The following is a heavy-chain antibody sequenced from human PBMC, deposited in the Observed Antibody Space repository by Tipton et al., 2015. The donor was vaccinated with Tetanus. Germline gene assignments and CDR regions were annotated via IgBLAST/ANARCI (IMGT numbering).Heavy chain of an antibody. CDR1: GGSFSGYY. V-gene: IGHV4-34*01. Sequence: TLSLTCAVYGGSFSGYYWSWIRQPPGKGLEWIGEINHSGSTNYNPSLKSRVTISVDTSKNQFSLNLSSVTAADTAVYYCARGRSGWYRNWFDPWGQGTLVTVSS. CDR3: ARGRSGWYRNWFDP. CDR2: INHSGST. J-gene: IGHJ5*02. D-gene: IGHD6-19*01.